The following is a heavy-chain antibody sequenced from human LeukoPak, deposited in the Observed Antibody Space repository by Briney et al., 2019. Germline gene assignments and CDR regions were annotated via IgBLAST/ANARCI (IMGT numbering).Heavy chain of an antibody. CDR2: IYYSGST. D-gene: IGHD5-18*01. V-gene: IGHV4-59*01. J-gene: IGHJ4*02. CDR1: GGSISSYY. Sequence: SETLSLTCTVSGGSISSYYWSWIRQPPGKGLEWMGYIYYSGSTNYNPSLKSRVTISVDTSKNQFSLKLSSVTAADTAVYYCARVVGGYVGYIFDYWGQGTLVTVSS. CDR3: ARVVGGYVGYIFDY.